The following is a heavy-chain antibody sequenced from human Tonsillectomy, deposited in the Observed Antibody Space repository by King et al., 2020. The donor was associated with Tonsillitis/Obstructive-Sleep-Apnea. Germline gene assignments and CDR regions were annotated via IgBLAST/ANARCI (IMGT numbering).Heavy chain of an antibody. CDR1: GFTFSSYG. CDR2: IWYDGSNK. D-gene: IGHD2-2*01. Sequence: VQLVESGGGVVQPGRSLRLSCAASGFTFSSYGMHWVRQAPGKGLEWVAVIWYDGSNKYYADSVKGRFTISRDNSRNTLYLQMNSLRAEETAVYYCARGDCSSTSFYHADYWGQGTLFTVSS. CDR3: ARGDCSSTSFYHADY. J-gene: IGHJ4*02. V-gene: IGHV3-33*01.